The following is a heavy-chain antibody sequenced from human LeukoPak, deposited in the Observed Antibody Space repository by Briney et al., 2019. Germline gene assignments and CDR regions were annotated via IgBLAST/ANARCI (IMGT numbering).Heavy chain of an antibody. CDR1: GFAFNTYS. CDR3: ARDFYDGFALDY. J-gene: IGHJ4*02. CDR2: IFSSSTYI. Sequence: GGSLRLSCAASGFAFNTYSMNWVRQAPGKGLEWVSFIFSSSTYIYYTDSVKGRFTISRDNARHSLYLQMDNLRAEDTGVYYCARDFYDGFALDYWGQGTLVTVSS. D-gene: IGHD2/OR15-2a*01. V-gene: IGHV3-21*03.